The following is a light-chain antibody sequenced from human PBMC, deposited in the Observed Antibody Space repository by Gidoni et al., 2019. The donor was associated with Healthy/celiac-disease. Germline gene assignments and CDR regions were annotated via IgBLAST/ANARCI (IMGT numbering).Light chain of an antibody. Sequence: AIQLSQSPSALSASVGDRVTITCRASQGISSALAWYQQKPGKAPKLLIYDASSLESGVPSRFSGSGSGTDFTLTISGLQPEDFATYYCQQFNSYPSFGGGTKVEIK. J-gene: IGKJ4*01. V-gene: IGKV1-13*02. CDR2: DAS. CDR3: QQFNSYPS. CDR1: QGISSA.